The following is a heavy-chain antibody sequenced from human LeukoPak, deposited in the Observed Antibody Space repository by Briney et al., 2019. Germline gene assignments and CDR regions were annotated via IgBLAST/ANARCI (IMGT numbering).Heavy chain of an antibody. J-gene: IGHJ4*02. CDR1: GGSFNNDY. CDR2: INHSGNT. D-gene: IGHD5-18*01. CDR3: ARHFRGYPYYFDY. Sequence: SETLSLTCAVYGGSFNNDYWSWIRQPPEKGLEWIGEINHSGNTNYNPSLKSRVSMSLDTSKNQFSLKLTSVIAADTAVYYCARHFRGYPYYFDYWSQGTLVTVSS. V-gene: IGHV4-34*01.